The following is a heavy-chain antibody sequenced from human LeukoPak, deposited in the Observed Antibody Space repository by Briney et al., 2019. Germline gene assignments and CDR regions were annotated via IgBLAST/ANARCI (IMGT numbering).Heavy chain of an antibody. CDR1: GFTFSNYW. CDR3: ARDRGALDH. J-gene: IGHJ4*02. Sequence: GGSLRLSCAASGFTFSNYWMSWVRQAPGKGLEWVANIKKDGSEKYYVDSVKGRFTISRDNAKNSLYLQLNSLRAEDTAVYYCARDRGALDHWGQGTLVTVSS. CDR2: IKKDGSEK. D-gene: IGHD5-12*01. V-gene: IGHV3-7*01.